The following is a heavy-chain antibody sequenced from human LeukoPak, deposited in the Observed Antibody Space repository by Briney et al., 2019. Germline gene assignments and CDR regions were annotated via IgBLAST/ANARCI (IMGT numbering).Heavy chain of an antibody. Sequence: PGGSLRLSCAASGFNFSHYAMHWVRQAPGKGLEYVTAISGDGASTYYVDFVKGRFTISRDDSKNTLYLQLGSLRDDDMAVYYCATEAFDLWGQGTLVTVSS. CDR2: ISGDGAST. CDR3: ATEAFDL. J-gene: IGHJ4*02. CDR1: GFNFSHYA. V-gene: IGHV3-64*02.